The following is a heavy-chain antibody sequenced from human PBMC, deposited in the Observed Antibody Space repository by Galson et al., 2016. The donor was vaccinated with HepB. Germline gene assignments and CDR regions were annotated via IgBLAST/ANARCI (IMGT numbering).Heavy chain of an antibody. V-gene: IGHV3-9*01. Sequence: SLRLSCAASGFRFDDYTMHWVRQAPGKGLEWVSGINWNGAGIGYADSVKGRFTISRDNAESSLFLQMNSLRAEDTALYYCAKDRNYGDSSYGMDVWGQGTTVTVSS. CDR1: GFRFDDYT. D-gene: IGHD4-17*01. CDR2: INWNGAGI. CDR3: AKDRNYGDSSYGMDV. J-gene: IGHJ6*02.